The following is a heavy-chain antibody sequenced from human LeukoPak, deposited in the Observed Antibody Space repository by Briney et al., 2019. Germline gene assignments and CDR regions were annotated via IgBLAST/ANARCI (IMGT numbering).Heavy chain of an antibody. V-gene: IGHV4-4*07. D-gene: IGHD6-19*01. J-gene: IGHJ1*01. CDR1: GGSISSYY. Sequence: KSSETLSLTCTVSGGSISSYYWSWIRQPAGKRLEWIGRIHTSGSTNYNPSLKSRVTISVDTSKNQFSLKLSSVTAADTAVYFCARRSHYSGWYVWGQGTLVTVSS. CDR3: ARRSHYSGWYV. CDR2: IHTSGST.